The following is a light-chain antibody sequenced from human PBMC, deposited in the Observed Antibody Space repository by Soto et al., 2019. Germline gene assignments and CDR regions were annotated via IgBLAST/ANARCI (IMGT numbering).Light chain of an antibody. CDR2: LGS. J-gene: IGKJ1*01. CDR1: QSLLHSNGYNY. Sequence: DIVVTQSPLSLPVTPGESASISCRSSQSLLHSNGYNYLDWYLQKPGQSPQLLIYLGSNRASGVPDRFSGSGSDTDFTLKISRVEAEDVGVYYCMQALQTPWTFGQGTKVEIK. V-gene: IGKV2-28*01. CDR3: MQALQTPWT.